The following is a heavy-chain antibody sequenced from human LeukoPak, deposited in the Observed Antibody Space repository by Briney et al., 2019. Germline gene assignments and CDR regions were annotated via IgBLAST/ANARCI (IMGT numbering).Heavy chain of an antibody. V-gene: IGHV1-69*13. Sequence: SVKVSCKASGGSFRSYAISWVRQAPGQGLEWMGEISAMFGTTDYAQKFQGRVTVTADESTRTAYMELSSLRSEDTAVYYCARGVVVVAALVQYYYYGMDVWGQGTTVTVSS. J-gene: IGHJ6*02. CDR3: ARGVVVVAALVQYYYYGMDV. CDR2: ISAMFGTT. CDR1: GGSFRSYA. D-gene: IGHD2-15*01.